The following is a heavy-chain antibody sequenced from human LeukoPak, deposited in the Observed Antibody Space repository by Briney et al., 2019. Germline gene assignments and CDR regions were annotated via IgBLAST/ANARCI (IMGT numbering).Heavy chain of an antibody. V-gene: IGHV1-2*02. CDR3: ARDLEVRGVSYSFDY. Sequence: ASVKVSCKPSGYSFTGYYMHWVRQAPGQGLEWMGWINPNTGGTNFAQKFQDRVTMTRDTSISTAYMELSRLRSDDPAVYYCARDLEVRGVSYSFDYWGQGTLVTVSS. CDR2: INPNTGGT. D-gene: IGHD3-10*01. CDR1: GYSFTGYY. J-gene: IGHJ4*02.